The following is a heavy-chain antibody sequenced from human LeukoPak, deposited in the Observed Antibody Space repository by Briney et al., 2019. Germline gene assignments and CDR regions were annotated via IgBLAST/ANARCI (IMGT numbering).Heavy chain of an antibody. D-gene: IGHD7-27*01. CDR3: ARVSSLGYYFDY. CDR1: GYTFTGYY. CDR2: INPSGGST. V-gene: IGHV1-46*01. J-gene: IGHJ4*02. Sequence: ASVKVSCKASGYTFTGYYMHWVRQAPGQGLEWMGIINPSGGSTSYAQKFQGRVTMTRDMSTSTVYMELSSLRSEDTAVYYCARVSSLGYYFDYWGQRTLVTVSS.